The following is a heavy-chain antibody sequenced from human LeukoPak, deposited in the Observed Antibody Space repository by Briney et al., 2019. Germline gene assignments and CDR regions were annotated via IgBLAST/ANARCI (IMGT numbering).Heavy chain of an antibody. CDR3: ARHVSGYTYGLSYYYMDV. J-gene: IGHJ6*03. V-gene: IGHV5-51*01. CDR1: GYSFTNYW. Sequence: GESLKISCKGSGYSFTNYWIGWVRQMPGKGLEWMGIIYPGDSDTRYSPSFQGQVTISADKSICTAYLQWSSLKASDTAMYYCARHVSGYTYGLSYYYMDVWGKGTTVTVSS. D-gene: IGHD5-18*01. CDR2: IYPGDSDT.